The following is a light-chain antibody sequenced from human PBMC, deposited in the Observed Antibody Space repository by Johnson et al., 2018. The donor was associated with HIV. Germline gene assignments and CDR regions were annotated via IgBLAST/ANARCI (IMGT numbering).Light chain of an antibody. J-gene: IGLJ1*01. Sequence: QSVLTQPPSVSAAPGQKVTISCSGNSSNIGNNYVSWYQQVPGTAPKLLIYDNDRRPSGIPDRFSGSKSGTSATLGITGLQTGDEADYYCGAWHSSLSGGLYLFVTCTKVTVL. V-gene: IGLV1-51*01. CDR3: GAWHSSLSGGLYL. CDR2: DND. CDR1: SSNIGNNY.